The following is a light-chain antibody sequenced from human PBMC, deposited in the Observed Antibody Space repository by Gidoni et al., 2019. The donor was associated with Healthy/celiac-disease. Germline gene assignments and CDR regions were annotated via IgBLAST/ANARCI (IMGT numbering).Light chain of an antibody. CDR2: GNS. Sequence: QSVLTQPPSASGAPGQRVTISCTGSSSNIGAGYDVHWYQQLPGTAPKLLIYGNSNRPSGVPDRFSGSKSGTSASLAITGLQAEDEADYYCQSYDSSLSVEVFGTGTKVTVL. V-gene: IGLV1-40*01. J-gene: IGLJ1*01. CDR1: SSNIGAGYD. CDR3: QSYDSSLSVEV.